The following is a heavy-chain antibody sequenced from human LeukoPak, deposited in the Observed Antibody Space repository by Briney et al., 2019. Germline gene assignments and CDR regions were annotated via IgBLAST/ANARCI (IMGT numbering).Heavy chain of an antibody. CDR3: AKGRRTFIVVVIDAFDV. D-gene: IGHD3-22*01. CDR1: GFTFSSYD. J-gene: IGHJ3*01. Sequence: HAGGSLRLSCAASGFTFSSYDMHWVRQAPGKGLEWVSAFSGSGGHTYYADAVEGRFTISRDTSKNTLYLQMNSLRAEDTAVYYCAKGRRTFIVVVIDAFDVWGQGTMVTVSS. V-gene: IGHV3-23*01. CDR2: FSGSGGHT.